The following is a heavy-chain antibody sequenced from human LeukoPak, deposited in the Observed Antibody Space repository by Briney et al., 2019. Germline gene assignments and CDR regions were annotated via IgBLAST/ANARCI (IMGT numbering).Heavy chain of an antibody. CDR3: ATRPAGNTWDAIFDL. CDR1: GSMSNHF. J-gene: IGHJ5*01. V-gene: IGHV4-59*11. D-gene: IGHD6-6*01. CDR2: IYDSGAT. Sequence: SETLSLTCTVFGSMSNHFWSWIRQPPGKGLECIGYIYDSGATDYNPSLKSRVTMSVDTSANQFSLKLTSKNPPDTAVYYCATRPAGNTWDAIFDLWSRGTLVSVSS.